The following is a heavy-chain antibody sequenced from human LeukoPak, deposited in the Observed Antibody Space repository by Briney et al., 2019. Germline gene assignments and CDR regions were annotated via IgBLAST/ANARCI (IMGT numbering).Heavy chain of an antibody. CDR3: ARDYHDSSGYYYDY. CDR2: ISATADRT. D-gene: IGHD3-22*01. CDR1: GFTFSGYT. V-gene: IGHV3-23*01. J-gene: IGHJ4*02. Sequence: GASLRLSCAASGFTFSGYTMSWVRQAPEKGLEWVSAISATADRTYYAESVKGRFTISRDNSRNTLYLQLNSLRAEDTALYYCARDYHDSSGYYYDYWAWEPRSPSPQ.